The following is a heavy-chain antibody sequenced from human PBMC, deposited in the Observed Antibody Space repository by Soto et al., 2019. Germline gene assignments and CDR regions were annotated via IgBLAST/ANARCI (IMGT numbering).Heavy chain of an antibody. J-gene: IGHJ4*02. D-gene: IGHD3-10*01. CDR3: ARDRVGYGAGI. V-gene: IGHV1-18*01. Sequence: QVQLVQSGAEVKKPGASVKVSCKASGYTFTSYGISWVRQAPGQGLEWTGWISAYNGNTNYAQKLQGSVTMTPDTSTSTAFMELRSLRSDDTAVDYCARDRVGYGAGIWGQGTLVTVSS. CDR2: ISAYNGNT. CDR1: GYTFTSYG.